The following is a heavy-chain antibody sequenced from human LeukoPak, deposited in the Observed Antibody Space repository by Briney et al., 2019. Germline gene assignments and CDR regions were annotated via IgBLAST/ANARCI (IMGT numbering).Heavy chain of an antibody. V-gene: IGHV4-34*01. CDR2: INHTGTT. D-gene: IGHD2-15*01. J-gene: IGHJ4*02. Sequence: SDTLSPTRAVYGGSLSGYYWSSISQPPCTRLQSIGEINHTGTTNYNPSLQSRVTISVDTSKNQFPLKLSSVTAADTAVYYCASREGYCSGGSCLTPPNHDYWGQGTLVTVSS. CDR3: ASREGYCSGGSCLTPPNHDY. CDR1: GGSLSGYY.